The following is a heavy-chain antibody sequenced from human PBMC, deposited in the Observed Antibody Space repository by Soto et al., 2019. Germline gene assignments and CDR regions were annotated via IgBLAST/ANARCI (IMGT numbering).Heavy chain of an antibody. CDR2: IYYSGST. J-gene: IGHJ4*02. Sequence: QVQLQESGPRLVKPSETLSLTCIVSGGSISSYYWSWIRQPPGKGLGWIGYIYYSGSTNYNPALRSRGTISVDTSKNQFSLKLSSVTAADTAVYYCARAVLPATAPFDYWGQGTLVTVSS. V-gene: IGHV4-59*01. D-gene: IGHD2-2*01. CDR1: GGSISSYY. CDR3: ARAVLPATAPFDY.